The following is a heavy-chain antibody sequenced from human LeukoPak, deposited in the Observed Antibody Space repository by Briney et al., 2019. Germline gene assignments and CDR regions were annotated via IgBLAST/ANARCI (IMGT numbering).Heavy chain of an antibody. J-gene: IGHJ4*01. Sequence: GGSLRLSCAASGFTFSNYWMTWVRQAPGKGLEWVANIKQDGSEKNYVDSVKGRFTISRDNAKNSLYLQMDSLRTEDTAVYYCARDGTAAGLYFDLWGQGTLVTVSS. CDR1: GFTFSNYW. V-gene: IGHV3-7*01. CDR2: IKQDGSEK. D-gene: IGHD6-13*01. CDR3: ARDGTAAGLYFDL.